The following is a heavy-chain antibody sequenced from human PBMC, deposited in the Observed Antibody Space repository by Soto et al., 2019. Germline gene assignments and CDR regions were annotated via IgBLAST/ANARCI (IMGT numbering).Heavy chain of an antibody. CDR3: ARPRLYGMVSSDAFDI. D-gene: IGHD2-8*01. V-gene: IGHV1-18*01. J-gene: IGHJ3*02. CDR1: GYTFTSYG. CDR2: ISAYNGNT. Sequence: ASVKVSCKASGYTFTSYGISWVRQAPGQGLEWMGWISAYNGNTNYAQKLQGRVTMTTDTSISTAYLQWSSLKASDTAMYYCARPRLYGMVSSDAFDIWGQGTMVTVSS.